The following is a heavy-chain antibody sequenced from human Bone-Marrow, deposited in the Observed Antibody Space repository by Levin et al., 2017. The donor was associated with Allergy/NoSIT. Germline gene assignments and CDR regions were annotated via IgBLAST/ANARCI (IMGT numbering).Heavy chain of an antibody. V-gene: IGHV3-21*01. Sequence: ASVKVSCAASGFTFTSYSMNWVRQAPGKRLEWVSYISSSSTYIYYADSVKGRFTISRDNAKNSLYLQMDSLRAEDTAVYYCASTKDSSSWNSYYFGMDVWGQGTTVTVSS. D-gene: IGHD6-13*01. CDR3: ASTKDSSSWNSYYFGMDV. CDR1: GFTFTSYS. J-gene: IGHJ6*02. CDR2: ISSSSTYI.